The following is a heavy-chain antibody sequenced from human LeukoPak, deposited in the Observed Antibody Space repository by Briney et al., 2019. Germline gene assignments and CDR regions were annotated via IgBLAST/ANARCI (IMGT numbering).Heavy chain of an antibody. CDR1: GFTFSSYA. V-gene: IGHV3-23*01. CDR3: ARDTNYYGSGSYPSFDY. D-gene: IGHD3-10*01. CDR2: ISGSGAYT. Sequence: GGSLRLSCAASGFTFSSYAMSWVRQAPGKGLEWVSVISGSGAYTNYADSVKGRFTMSRDNSKNTLYPQMNSLRAEDTAVYYCARDTNYYGSGSYPSFDYWGQGTLVTVSS. J-gene: IGHJ4*02.